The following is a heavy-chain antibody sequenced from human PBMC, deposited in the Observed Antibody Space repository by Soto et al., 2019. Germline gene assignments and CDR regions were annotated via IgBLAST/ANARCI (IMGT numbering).Heavy chain of an antibody. CDR1: GFTFSDYY. Sequence: GGSLRLSCAASGFTFSDYYMSWIRQAPGKGLEWVSYISSSSSYTNYADSVKGRFTISRDNAKNSLYPQMNSLRAEDTAVYYCAREDGSGSYYGMDVWGQGTTVTVSS. V-gene: IGHV3-11*05. CDR2: ISSSSSYT. CDR3: AREDGSGSYYGMDV. J-gene: IGHJ6*02. D-gene: IGHD3-10*01.